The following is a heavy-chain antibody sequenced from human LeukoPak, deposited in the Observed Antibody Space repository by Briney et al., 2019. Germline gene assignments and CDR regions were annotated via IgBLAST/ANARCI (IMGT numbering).Heavy chain of an antibody. CDR2: INPNSGGT. CDR1: GYTFTGYY. D-gene: IGHD6-13*01. V-gene: IGHV1-2*02. J-gene: IGHJ4*02. Sequence: ASVKVSYKASGYTFTGYYLHWVRQAPGQGLEWMAWINPNSGGTNSAQKFQGRVTMSRDTSISTAYMELSRLTSDDTAVYYCARNGDSSSWYWDYFDYWGQGTLVTVSS. CDR3: ARNGDSSSWYWDYFDY.